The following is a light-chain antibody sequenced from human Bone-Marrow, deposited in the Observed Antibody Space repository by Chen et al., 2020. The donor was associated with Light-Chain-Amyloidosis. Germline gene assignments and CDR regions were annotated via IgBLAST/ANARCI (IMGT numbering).Light chain of an antibody. CDR3: QSYQGSSQGV. CDR2: EDD. CDR1: SGSIATKY. Sequence: NFLLTQPHSVSESPGKTGSSSFTGSSGSIATKYVQWYQQRPGSSPTTVIYEDDQRPSGVPDRFSGSIDWSSTSASLTISGLKTEDEADYYCQSYQGSSQGVFGGGTKLTVL. V-gene: IGLV6-57*01. J-gene: IGLJ3*02.